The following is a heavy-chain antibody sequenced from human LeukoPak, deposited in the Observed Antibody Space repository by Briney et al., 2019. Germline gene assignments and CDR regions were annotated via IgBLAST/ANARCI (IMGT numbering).Heavy chain of an antibody. D-gene: IGHD3-10*01. CDR2: IYPADADT. Sequence: GESLKMSCKGSGYSFINYWIAWVRQMPGKGLEWIGIIYPADADTRYSPSFQGQVTISADRSISTAYLQWSSLKASDTAIYYCVKGVSGTYFGMDVWGQGTTV. V-gene: IGHV5-51*01. J-gene: IGHJ6*02. CDR1: GYSFINYW. CDR3: VKGVSGTYFGMDV.